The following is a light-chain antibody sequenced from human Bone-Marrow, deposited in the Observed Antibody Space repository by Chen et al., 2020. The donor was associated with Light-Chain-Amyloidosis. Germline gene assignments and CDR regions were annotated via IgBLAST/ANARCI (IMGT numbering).Light chain of an antibody. V-gene: IGLV3-25*03. CDR3: QSADSSGTYEVI. J-gene: IGLJ2*01. CDR1: DLPTKY. Sequence: SYELTQPPSVSVSPGQTARITCSGDDLPTKYAYWYQQKPGQAPVLVIQRDTERHSGFSERFSGSSSGTTATLAISGVQAEDEADYHCQSADSSGTYEVICGGGTKLTVL. CDR2: RDT.